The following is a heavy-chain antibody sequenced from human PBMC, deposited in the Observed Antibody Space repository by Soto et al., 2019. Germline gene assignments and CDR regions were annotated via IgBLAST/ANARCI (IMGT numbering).Heavy chain of an antibody. D-gene: IGHD4-17*01. CDR1: GYTFNMYW. Sequence: GESLKISCHVSGYTFNMYWIGLVRQMPGKGLEWMGITYPSDSDTRYSPSFKGQVTISADQSINTAYLQWDSLKASDTSIYYCARPANTVADHFDLWGQGTPVTVSS. CDR2: TYPSDSDT. CDR3: ARPANTVADHFDL. V-gene: IGHV5-51*01. J-gene: IGHJ4*02.